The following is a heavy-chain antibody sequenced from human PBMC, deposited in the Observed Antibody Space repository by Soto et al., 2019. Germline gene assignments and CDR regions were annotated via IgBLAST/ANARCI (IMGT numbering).Heavy chain of an antibody. CDR2: IYSGGST. J-gene: IGHJ3*02. CDR1: GFTVSSNY. D-gene: IGHD3-16*01. CDR3: AATLRGHDAFDI. V-gene: IGHV3-66*01. Sequence: GGSLRLSWAASGFTVSSNYMSWVRQAPGKGLEWVSVIYSGGSTYYADSVKGRFTISRDNSKNTLYLQMNSLRAEDTAVYYCAATLRGHDAFDIWGQGTMVTVSS.